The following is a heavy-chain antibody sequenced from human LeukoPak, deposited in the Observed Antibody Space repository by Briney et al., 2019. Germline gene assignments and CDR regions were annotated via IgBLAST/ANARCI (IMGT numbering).Heavy chain of an antibody. CDR2: ISSSGSTI. CDR1: GFTFSDYY. Sequence: GGSLRLSCAASGFTFSDYYMSWIRQAPGKGLEWVSYISSSGSTIYYADSVKGRFTISRDSAKNSLYLQMNSLRAEDTAVYYCARAYDYGLGYYFDYWGQGTLVTVSS. D-gene: IGHD4/OR15-4a*01. J-gene: IGHJ4*02. CDR3: ARAYDYGLGYYFDY. V-gene: IGHV3-11*01.